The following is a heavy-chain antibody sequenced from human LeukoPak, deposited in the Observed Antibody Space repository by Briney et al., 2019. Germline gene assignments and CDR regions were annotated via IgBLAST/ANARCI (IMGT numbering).Heavy chain of an antibody. V-gene: IGHV3-7*01. J-gene: IGHJ6*03. Sequence: PGGSLRLSCAASGFTFSSYWMGWVRQAPGKGLEGVANIKQDGSEKYYVDSVKGRFTISRDNAKNSLYLQMNSLRAEDTAVYYCARVFSYSQPNRDYYYYMDVWGKGTTVTVSS. CDR1: GFTFSSYW. CDR2: IKQDGSEK. D-gene: IGHD4-11*01. CDR3: ARVFSYSQPNRDYYYYMDV.